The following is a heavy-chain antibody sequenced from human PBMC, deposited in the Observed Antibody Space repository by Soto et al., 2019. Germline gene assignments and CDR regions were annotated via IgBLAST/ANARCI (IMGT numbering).Heavy chain of an antibody. Sequence: QVQLVQSGAEVKKPGASVKVSCKASGYTFTSYAISWVRQAPGQGLEWMGGIIPIFGTANYAQKFQGRVTITADESTSTAYMELSSLRSEDTAVYYCAILDRARWLVPTGWFDPWGQGTLVTVSS. J-gene: IGHJ5*02. CDR1: GYTFTSYA. CDR2: IIPIFGTA. D-gene: IGHD6-19*01. V-gene: IGHV1-69*01. CDR3: AILDRARWLVPTGWFDP.